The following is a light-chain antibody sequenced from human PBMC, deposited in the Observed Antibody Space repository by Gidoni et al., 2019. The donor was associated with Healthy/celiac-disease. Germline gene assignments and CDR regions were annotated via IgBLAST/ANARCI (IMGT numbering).Light chain of an antibody. CDR2: AAS. Sequence: DIQMTQSPSSLSVSVGDRVTITCRASQGISNSLAWYQQKPGKAPKLLLYAASRLESGVPSRFSGSGSGTDYTLTISSLQPEDFATYYCQQYYSTPTWTFGQGTKVEIK. V-gene: IGKV1-NL1*01. J-gene: IGKJ1*01. CDR3: QQYYSTPTWT. CDR1: QGISNS.